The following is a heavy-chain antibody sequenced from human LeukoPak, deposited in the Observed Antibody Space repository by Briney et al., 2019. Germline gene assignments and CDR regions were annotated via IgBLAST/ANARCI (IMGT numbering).Heavy chain of an antibody. CDR1: GYTFTGYY. CDR3: ARARSGWNYYYGMDV. D-gene: IGHD6-19*01. V-gene: IGHV1-2*02. CDR2: INPNSGGT. J-gene: IGHJ6*02. Sequence: GASVKVSCKASGYTFTGYYMHWVRQAPGQGLEWMGWINPNSGGTNYAQKFQGRVTITRDTSISTAYMELSRLRSDDTAVYYCARARSGWNYYYGMDVWGQGTTVTVSS.